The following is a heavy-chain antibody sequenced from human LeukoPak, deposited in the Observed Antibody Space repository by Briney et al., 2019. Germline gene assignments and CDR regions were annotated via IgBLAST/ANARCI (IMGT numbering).Heavy chain of an antibody. V-gene: IGHV3-21*01. CDR3: ARGPSYSSSWYQYDY. CDR2: ISSSSSYI. Sequence: GGSLRLSCAASGFTFSSYSMNWVRQAPGKGLEWVSSISSSSSYIYYADSVKGRFTISRDNAKHSLYLQMNSLRAEDTAVYYCARGPSYSSSWYQYDYWGQGTLVTVSS. CDR1: GFTFSSYS. D-gene: IGHD6-13*01. J-gene: IGHJ4*02.